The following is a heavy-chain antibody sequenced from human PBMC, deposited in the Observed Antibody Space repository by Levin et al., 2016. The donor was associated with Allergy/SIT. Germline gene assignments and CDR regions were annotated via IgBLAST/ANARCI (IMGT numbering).Heavy chain of an antibody. J-gene: IGHJ6*02. CDR2: ISSSSSYI. Sequence: GGSLRLSCAASGFTFSSYSMNWVRQAPGKGLEWVSSISSSSSYIYYADSVKGRFTISRDNAKNSLYLQMNSLRAEDTAVYYCARDYRIRFYYYGMDVWGQGTTVTVSS. CDR1: GFTFSSYS. CDR3: ARDYRIRFYYYGMDV. V-gene: IGHV3-21*01. D-gene: IGHD1-14*01.